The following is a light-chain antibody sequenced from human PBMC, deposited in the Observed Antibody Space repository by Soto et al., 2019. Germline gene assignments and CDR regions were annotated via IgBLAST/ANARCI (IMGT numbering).Light chain of an antibody. CDR1: QSVSGN. CDR2: GAV. CDR3: QQYNGWLWT. J-gene: IGKJ1*01. Sequence: EIVMTQSPATLSASPGERVTLSCRVSQSVSGNLAWYQQKPGQAPRLLIYGAVTRATGIPARFSGRGSGTEFTLTITSLQSEDFAVYFCQQYNGWLWTFGQGTKVDSK. V-gene: IGKV3D-15*01.